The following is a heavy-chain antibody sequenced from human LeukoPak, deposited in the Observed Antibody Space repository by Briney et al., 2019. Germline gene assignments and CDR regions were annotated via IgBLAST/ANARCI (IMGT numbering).Heavy chain of an antibody. CDR2: IYSGGST. CDR1: GFTFSSYA. D-gene: IGHD3-3*01. Sequence: SGGSLRLSCAASGFTFSSYAMHWVRQAPGKGLEWVSVIYSGGSTYYADSVKGRFTISRDNSKNTLYLQMNSLRAEDTAVYYCANYDFWSGYYPRWGQGTLVTVSS. V-gene: IGHV3-NL1*01. J-gene: IGHJ4*02. CDR3: ANYDFWSGYYPR.